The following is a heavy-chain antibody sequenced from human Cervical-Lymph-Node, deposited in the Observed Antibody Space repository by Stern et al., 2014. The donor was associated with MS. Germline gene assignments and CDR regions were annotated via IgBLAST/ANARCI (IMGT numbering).Heavy chain of an antibody. Sequence: QVQLMQSGGGVVQPGSSLSLSCVASGFTFSTYAMHWVRQAPGKGLEWVAFVSYDGTQRNSTDSVKARFTISRDNSKNTLYLHMNSLRDEDTAVYFCARGGRGVGLEYWGQGALVTVSS. CDR2: VSYDGTQR. CDR1: GFTFSTYA. V-gene: IGHV3-30-3*01. CDR3: ARGGRGVGLEY. J-gene: IGHJ4*02. D-gene: IGHD3-10*01.